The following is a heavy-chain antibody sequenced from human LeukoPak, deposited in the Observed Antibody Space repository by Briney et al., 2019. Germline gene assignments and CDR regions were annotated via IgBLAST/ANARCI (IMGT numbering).Heavy chain of an antibody. Sequence: PGGSLRLSCAASGFTVSSNYMSWVRQAPGKGLEWVSVIYSGGSTYYADSVKGRFTISRDNSKNTLYLQMNSLRAEDTAVYYCARAPACTNGVRSVTYYFDYWGQGTLVTVSS. CDR1: GFTVSSNY. CDR3: ARAPACTNGVRSVTYYFDY. D-gene: IGHD2-8*01. CDR2: IYSGGST. V-gene: IGHV3-66*01. J-gene: IGHJ4*02.